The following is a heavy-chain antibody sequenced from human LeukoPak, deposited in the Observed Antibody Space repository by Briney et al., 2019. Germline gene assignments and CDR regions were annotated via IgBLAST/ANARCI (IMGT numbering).Heavy chain of an antibody. CDR2: INPNSGGT. V-gene: IGHV1-2*02. CDR3: ARDRYSSSWSPYYFDY. D-gene: IGHD6-13*01. Sequence: ASVKVSCKASGYTFTGYYMHWVRQAPGQGLEWMGWINPNSGGTNYAQKFQGRVTMTRDTSISTAYMELSRLRSDDTAVYYCARDRYSSSWSPYYFDYWGQGTLVTVSS. J-gene: IGHJ4*02. CDR1: GYTFTGYY.